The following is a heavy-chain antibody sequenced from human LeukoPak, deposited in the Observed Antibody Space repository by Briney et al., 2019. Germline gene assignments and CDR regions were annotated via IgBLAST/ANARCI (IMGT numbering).Heavy chain of an antibody. V-gene: IGHV3-30*04. CDR2: ISYDGSNK. CDR3: AKVGNFGGVLVTLYYYYYMDV. CDR1: GFTFSSYA. J-gene: IGHJ6*03. Sequence: LPGGSLRLSCAASGFTFSSYAMHWVRQAPGKGLEWVALISYDGSNKYYTDSVKGRFTISRDNSKNTLYLQMNSLRAEDTAMYYCAKVGNFGGVLVTLYYYYYMDVWGKGATVTVSS. D-gene: IGHD3-16*02.